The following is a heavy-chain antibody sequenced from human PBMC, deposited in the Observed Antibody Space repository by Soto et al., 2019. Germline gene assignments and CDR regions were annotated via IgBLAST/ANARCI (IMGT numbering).Heavy chain of an antibody. V-gene: IGHV3-11*01. CDR2: ISYSGSDI. CDR1: GFSFSDYY. CDR3: ARGILGPAAMFGLFDF. D-gene: IGHD2-2*01. Sequence: GGSLRLSCAASGFSFSDYYMTWIRQAPGKGLEWVSYISYSGSDIYYADSVKGRFTISRDNAKNSLYLQMNSLRAEDMAVFYCARGILGPAAMFGLFDFWGQGTLVTVSS. J-gene: IGHJ4*02.